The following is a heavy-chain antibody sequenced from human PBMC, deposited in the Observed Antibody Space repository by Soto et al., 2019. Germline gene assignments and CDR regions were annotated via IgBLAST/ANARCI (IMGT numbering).Heavy chain of an antibody. Sequence: GESLKISCKGSGYSFTSYWISWVRQMPGKGLEWMGRIDPSDSYTNYSPSFQGHVTISADKSISTAYLQWSSLKASDTAMYYCAMTNRSSTIAALDYGMDVWGQGTTVTVSS. V-gene: IGHV5-10-1*01. CDR1: GYSFTSYW. D-gene: IGHD2-2*01. J-gene: IGHJ6*02. CDR2: IDPSDSYT. CDR3: AMTNRSSTIAALDYGMDV.